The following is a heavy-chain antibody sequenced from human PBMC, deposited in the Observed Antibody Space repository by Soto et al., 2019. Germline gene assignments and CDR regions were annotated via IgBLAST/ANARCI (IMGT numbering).Heavy chain of an antibody. D-gene: IGHD3-3*01. CDR3: ARYYDFWSGNPDYFDC. CDR1: GFTFSSYW. Sequence: GGSLRLSCAASGFTFSSYWMSWVRQAPGKGLEWVANIKQDGSEKYYVDSVKGRFTISRDNAKNSLYMQMNSLRAEDTAVYYCARYYDFWSGNPDYFDCWGQGTLVTVSS. J-gene: IGHJ4*02. V-gene: IGHV3-7*03. CDR2: IKQDGSEK.